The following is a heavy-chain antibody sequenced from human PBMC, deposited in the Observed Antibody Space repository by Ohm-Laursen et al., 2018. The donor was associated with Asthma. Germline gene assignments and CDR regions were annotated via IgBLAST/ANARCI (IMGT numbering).Heavy chain of an antibody. Sequence: TQTLTLTCTFSGFSLTTSGVGVGWIRQPPGKALEWLALIYWDDDKRYSPSLKTRLTITKDTSKNQVVLSMTNMDPVDTATYYCAHHSCSGGSCYSAFDFWGQGTLVTVSS. D-gene: IGHD2-15*01. V-gene: IGHV2-5*02. CDR2: IYWDDDK. CDR1: GFSLTTSGVG. CDR3: AHHSCSGGSCYSAFDF. J-gene: IGHJ4*02.